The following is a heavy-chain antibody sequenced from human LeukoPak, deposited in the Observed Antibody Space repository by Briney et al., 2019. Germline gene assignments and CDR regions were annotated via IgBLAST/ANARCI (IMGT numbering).Heavy chain of an antibody. D-gene: IGHD3-3*01. Sequence: SVKVSCKASGGTFSSYAISWLRQSPGQGLEWMGRIIPILGIANYAQKFQGRVTITADKSTSTAYMELSSLRSEDTAVYYCAREEITIFGVVNYWGQGTLVTVSS. CDR3: AREEITIFGVVNY. V-gene: IGHV1-69*04. CDR2: IIPILGIA. J-gene: IGHJ4*02. CDR1: GGTFSSYA.